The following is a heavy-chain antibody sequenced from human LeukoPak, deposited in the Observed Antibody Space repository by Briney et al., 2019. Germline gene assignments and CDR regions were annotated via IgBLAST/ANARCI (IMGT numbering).Heavy chain of an antibody. Sequence: SETLSLTCTVSGGSLSSSSYYWGWIRQPPGKGLEWIGSIYYSGSTYYNPSLKSRVTISVDTSKNQFSLKLSSVTAADTAVYYCARSSGSYGYWGQGTLVTVSS. CDR3: ARSSGSYGY. CDR1: GGSLSSSSYY. J-gene: IGHJ4*02. CDR2: IYYSGST. D-gene: IGHD1-26*01. V-gene: IGHV4-39*01.